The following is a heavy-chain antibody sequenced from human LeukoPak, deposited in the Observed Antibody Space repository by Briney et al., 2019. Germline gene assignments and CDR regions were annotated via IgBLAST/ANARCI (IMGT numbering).Heavy chain of an antibody. Sequence: PGGSLRLSCAASGFTFSDYYMSWIRQAPGKGLEWVSYISSSGSTIYYADSVKGRFTISRDNTKNSLYLQMNSLRAEDTAVYFCVRSRRDSSTYRPFDLWGHGTMVTVSS. J-gene: IGHJ3*01. V-gene: IGHV3-11*04. D-gene: IGHD3-22*01. CDR2: ISSSGSTI. CDR1: GFTFSDYY. CDR3: VRSRRDSSTYRPFDL.